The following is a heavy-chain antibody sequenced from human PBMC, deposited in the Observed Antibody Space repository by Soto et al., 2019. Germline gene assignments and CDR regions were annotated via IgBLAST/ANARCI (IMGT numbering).Heavy chain of an antibody. CDR1: GFTFSSYS. CDR2: ISSSSSYI. D-gene: IGHD2-21*02. CDR3: ARGGLAYCGGDCYSAKYWFDP. V-gene: IGHV3-21*01. Sequence: EVPLVESGGGLVKPGGSLRLSCAASGFTFSSYSMNWVRQAPGKGLEWVSSISSSSSYIYYADSVKGRFTISRDNAKNSLYLQMNSLRAEDTAVYYCARGGLAYCGGDCYSAKYWFDPWGQGTLVTVSS. J-gene: IGHJ5*02.